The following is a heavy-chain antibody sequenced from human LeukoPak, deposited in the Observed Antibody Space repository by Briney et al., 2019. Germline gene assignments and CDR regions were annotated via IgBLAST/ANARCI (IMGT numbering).Heavy chain of an antibody. D-gene: IGHD3-10*01. CDR1: GGTFTDYS. CDR3: ARANVVRGLFDY. Sequence: SVKVPCKAPGGTFTDYSIIWGRQPPGRGVEWMGRIIPIINQAHSAQKFQGRVTITADESTSTAYMELSSLRSEDTAVYYCARANVVRGLFDYWGQGTLVTVSS. CDR2: IIPIINQA. J-gene: IGHJ4*02. V-gene: IGHV1-69*11.